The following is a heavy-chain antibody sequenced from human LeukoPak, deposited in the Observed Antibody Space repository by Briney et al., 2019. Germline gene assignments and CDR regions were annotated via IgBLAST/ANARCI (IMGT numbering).Heavy chain of an antibody. CDR1: GFTFSSYS. CDR3: ARRGQLVPYFDY. J-gene: IGHJ4*02. CDR2: ISSSSSYI. V-gene: IGHV3-21*01. Sequence: GGSLRLSCAASGFTFSSYSLNWVRQAPGKGLEWVSSISSSSSYIYYADSVKARFTISRDNAKNSLYLQMNSLRAEDTAVYYCARRGQLVPYFDYWGQGTLVTVSS. D-gene: IGHD6-6*01.